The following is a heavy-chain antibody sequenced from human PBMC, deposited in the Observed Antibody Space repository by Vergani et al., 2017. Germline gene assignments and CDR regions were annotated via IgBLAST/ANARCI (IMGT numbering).Heavy chain of an antibody. CDR2: INPKSGDT. CDR3: ARGYHFDNSGYRNVLDI. J-gene: IGHJ3*02. V-gene: IGHV1-2*02. CDR1: GYIFTGYY. D-gene: IGHD3-22*01. Sequence: QVQHVQSGAEVKKPGASMKVSCKTSGYIFTGYYMHWVRLAPGQGLEWMGGINPKSGDTKYAQTFQGRVTMTRDTSINTAYMELSRLRGDDTAVYYCARGYHFDNSGYRNVLDIWGQGTMVTVSA.